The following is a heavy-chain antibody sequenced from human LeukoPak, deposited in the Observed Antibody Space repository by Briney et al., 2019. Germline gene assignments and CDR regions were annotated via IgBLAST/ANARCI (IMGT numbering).Heavy chain of an antibody. V-gene: IGHV4-4*07. J-gene: IGHJ4*02. D-gene: IGHD6-13*01. CDR1: GGSISSYY. Sequence: SETLSLTCTVSGGSISSYYWSWIRQPAGQGLELIGRIYSTGSTNYNPSPNSRVTVSVDTSKNQFSLRLRSVTAADTAVYYCARQIASACTAGFAFWGQGALVTVSS. CDR3: ARQIASACTAGFAF. CDR2: IYSTGST.